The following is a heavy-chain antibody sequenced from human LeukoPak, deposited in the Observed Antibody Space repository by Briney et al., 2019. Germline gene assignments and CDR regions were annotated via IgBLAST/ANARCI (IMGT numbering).Heavy chain of an antibody. Sequence: SETLSLTCTVSGGSISSYYWSWIRQPPGKGLEWIGQISDRGGAYYNSSLKSRVTMSLDTSKNQFSLKLSSVTAADTAVYYCARAPRGSGYYYMWDQGTLVTVSS. CDR3: ARAPRGSGYYYM. J-gene: IGHJ4*02. CDR2: ISDRGGA. CDR1: GGSISSYY. D-gene: IGHD3-22*01. V-gene: IGHV4-59*01.